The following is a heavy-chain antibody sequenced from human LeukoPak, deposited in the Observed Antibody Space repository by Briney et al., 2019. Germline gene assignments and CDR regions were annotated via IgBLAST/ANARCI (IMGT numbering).Heavy chain of an antibody. CDR3: ARNKGFYYYGMDV. J-gene: IGHJ6*02. CDR2: ISSSGSTI. Sequence: GGSLRLSCAASGFTFSSYEMNWVRQAPGKGLEWVSYISSSGSTIYFADSVKGRFTISRDNAKNSLYLQMSSLRAEDTAVYYCARNKGFYYYGMDVWGQGTTVTVSS. CDR1: GFTFSSYE. V-gene: IGHV3-48*03.